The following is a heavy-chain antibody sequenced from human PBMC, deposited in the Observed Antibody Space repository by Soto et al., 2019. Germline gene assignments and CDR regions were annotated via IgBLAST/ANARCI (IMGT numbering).Heavy chain of an antibody. CDR2: ISAYNGNT. V-gene: IGHV1-18*04. J-gene: IGHJ5*02. CDR3: ARDPHSYCSGGSCLGYWFDP. CDR1: GYTFTSYG. Sequence: ASVKVSCKASGYTFTSYGISWVRQAPGQGLEWMGWISAYNGNTNYAQKLQGRVTMTTDTSTSTAYMELRSLRSDDTAVYYCARDPHSYCSGGSCLGYWFDPWGQGTLVTVSS. D-gene: IGHD2-15*01.